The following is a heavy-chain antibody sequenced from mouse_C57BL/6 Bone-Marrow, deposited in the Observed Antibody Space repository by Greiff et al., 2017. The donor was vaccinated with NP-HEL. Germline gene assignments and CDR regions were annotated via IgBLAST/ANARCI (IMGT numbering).Heavy chain of an antibody. D-gene: IGHD2-4*01. CDR2: IWRGGST. CDR3: AVIYYDNERGYFDV. CDR1: GFSLTSYG. J-gene: IGHJ1*03. V-gene: IGHV2-5*01. Sequence: QVQLQQSGPGLVQPSQSLSITCTVSGFSLTSYGVHWVRQSPGKGLEWLGVIWRGGSTDYNAAFMSRLSITKDNSKSQVFFKMNSLQADDTATHYGAVIYYDNERGYFDVWGTGTTVTVSS.